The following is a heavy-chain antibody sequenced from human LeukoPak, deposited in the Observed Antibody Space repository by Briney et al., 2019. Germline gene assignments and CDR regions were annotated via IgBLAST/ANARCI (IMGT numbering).Heavy chain of an antibody. J-gene: IGHJ4*02. CDR3: AKDRVVVNWRGAALDY. CDR2: IRYDGSNK. Sequence: GGSLRLSCAASGFTFSSYGMHWVRQAPGKGLEWVAFIRYDGSNKYYADSVKGRFTISRDNSKNTLYLQMNSQRAEDTAVYYCAKDRVVVNWRGAALDYWGQGTLVTVSS. D-gene: IGHD2-15*01. CDR1: GFTFSSYG. V-gene: IGHV3-30*02.